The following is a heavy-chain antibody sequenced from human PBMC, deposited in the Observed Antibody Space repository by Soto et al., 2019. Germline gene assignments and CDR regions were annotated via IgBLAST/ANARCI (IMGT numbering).Heavy chain of an antibody. Sequence: EVQLVESGGGLIQPGGSLRLSCAASGFTVSFNYMSWVRQAPGKGLEWVSIIYSGGNTYYADSVRGRFTISRDNSKNTLYLQMNSLRAEDTAVYYCAKGFGIHVFPPGAFDIWGQGTMVTVSS. D-gene: IGHD3-10*01. V-gene: IGHV3-53*01. CDR1: GFTVSFNY. J-gene: IGHJ3*02. CDR3: AKGFGIHVFPPGAFDI. CDR2: IYSGGNT.